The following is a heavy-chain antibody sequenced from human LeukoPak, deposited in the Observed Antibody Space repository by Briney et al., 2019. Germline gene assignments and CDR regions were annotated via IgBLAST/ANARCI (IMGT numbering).Heavy chain of an antibody. Sequence: ASVKVSCKASGYTFTGYYMHWVRQAPGQGLEWMGWINPNNGDTDYAQKFQGRVTMTRDTSITTVYMELNRLKSDDTALYYCARDQYCNRRGWFDPWGQGTLVTVSS. CDR2: INPNNGDT. CDR3: ARDQYCNRRGWFDP. J-gene: IGHJ5*02. V-gene: IGHV1-2*02. CDR1: GYTFTGYY. D-gene: IGHD2/OR15-2a*01.